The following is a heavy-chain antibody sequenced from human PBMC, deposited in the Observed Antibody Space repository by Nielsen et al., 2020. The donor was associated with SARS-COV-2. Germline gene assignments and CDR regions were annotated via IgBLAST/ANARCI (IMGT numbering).Heavy chain of an antibody. J-gene: IGHJ6*02. CDR3: ARRAYCGGDCYLYYYYGMDV. CDR1: GGSISSYY. V-gene: IGHV4-39*01. Sequence: SETLSLTCTVSGGSISSYYWGWIRQPPGKGLEWIGSIYYSGSTYYNPSLKSRVTISVDTSKNQFSLKLSSVTAADTAAYYCARRAYCGGDCYLYYYYGMDVWGQGTTVTVSS. CDR2: IYYSGST. D-gene: IGHD2-21*02.